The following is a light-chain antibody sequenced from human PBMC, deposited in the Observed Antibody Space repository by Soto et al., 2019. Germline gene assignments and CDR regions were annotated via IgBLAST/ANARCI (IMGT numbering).Light chain of an antibody. J-gene: IGLJ1*01. Sequence: QSVLTQPASVSGSPGQSITISCTGSSSDIGGYNYVSWYQQHPGKAPKLMIYDVSNRPSGVSNRFSGYKSGNTASLTISGLQAEDEADYYCSSYTGGNPHVFGSGTRSPS. CDR3: SSYTGGNPHV. V-gene: IGLV2-14*01. CDR1: SSDIGGYNY. CDR2: DVS.